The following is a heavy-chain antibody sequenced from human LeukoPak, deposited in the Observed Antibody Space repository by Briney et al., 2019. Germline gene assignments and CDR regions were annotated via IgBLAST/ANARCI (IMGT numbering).Heavy chain of an antibody. CDR1: GGSISSANYY. Sequence: SETLSLTCTVSGGSISSANYYWTWIRQPAGKGLEWIGRIYTSGSTHYNPSLKSRVTISVDTSKNQFSLKLSSVTAADTAVYYCARGWIAAAGTGYYFDYWGQGTLVTVSS. CDR2: IYTSGST. CDR3: ARGWIAAAGTGYYFDY. J-gene: IGHJ4*02. D-gene: IGHD6-13*01. V-gene: IGHV4-61*02.